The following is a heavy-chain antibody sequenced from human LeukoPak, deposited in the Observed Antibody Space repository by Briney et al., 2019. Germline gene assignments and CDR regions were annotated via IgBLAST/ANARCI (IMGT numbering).Heavy chain of an antibody. CDR3: ARGNAYNWRFDF. CDR2: IYHSGST. V-gene: IGHV4-59*01. CDR1: GGSISSYY. D-gene: IGHD1-1*01. J-gene: IGHJ4*02. Sequence: SETLSLTCTVSGGSISSYYWSWIRQPPGKGLEWIGYIYHSGSTKYNPSLKSRVTISVDTSKDRFSLRLSSVTAADTALYYCARGNAYNWRFDFWGQGTLVTVSS.